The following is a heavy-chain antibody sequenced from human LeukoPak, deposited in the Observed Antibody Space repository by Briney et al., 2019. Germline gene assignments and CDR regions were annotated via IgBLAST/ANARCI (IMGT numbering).Heavy chain of an antibody. D-gene: IGHD3-22*01. CDR1: GFTFSSYA. Sequence: GGSLRLSCAASGFTFSSYAMSWVRQAPGKGLEWVSAISDSGGSTYYADSVKGRFTISRDNSKNTLYLQMNNLRAEDTAVYYCAVTRRVVVANGMLDYWGQGTLVTVSS. J-gene: IGHJ4*02. CDR3: AVTRRVVVANGMLDY. CDR2: ISDSGGST. V-gene: IGHV3-23*01.